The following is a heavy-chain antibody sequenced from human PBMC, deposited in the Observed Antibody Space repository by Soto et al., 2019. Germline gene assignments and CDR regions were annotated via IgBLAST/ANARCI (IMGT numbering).Heavy chain of an antibody. J-gene: IGHJ3*02. Sequence: QLQLVESGGGVVQPGRSLRLSCAASGFTFSSYAMHWVRQAPGKGLEWVAVISYDGSNKYYADSVKGRFTISRDNSKNTLYLQMNSLRAEDTAVYYCAILLLGELSTRFDIWGQGTMVTVSS. CDR1: GFTFSSYA. CDR2: ISYDGSNK. CDR3: AILLLGELSTRFDI. D-gene: IGHD3-16*02. V-gene: IGHV3-30-3*01.